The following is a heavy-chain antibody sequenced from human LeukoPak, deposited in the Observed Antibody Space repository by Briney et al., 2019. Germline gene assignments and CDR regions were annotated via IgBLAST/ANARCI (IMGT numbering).Heavy chain of an antibody. D-gene: IGHD5-18*01. V-gene: IGHV3-30*18. CDR1: GFTFSSYG. CDR3: AKEAEYSYGYYFDY. Sequence: GGSLRLSCAASGFTFSSYGMHWVRQAPGKGLEWVAVISYDGSNKYYADSVKGRFTISRDNSKNTLYLQMNSLRAEDTAVYYCAKEAEYSYGYYFDYWGRGTLVTVSS. J-gene: IGHJ4*02. CDR2: ISYDGSNK.